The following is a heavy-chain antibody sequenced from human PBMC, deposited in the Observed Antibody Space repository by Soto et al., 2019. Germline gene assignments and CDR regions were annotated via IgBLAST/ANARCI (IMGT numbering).Heavy chain of an antibody. J-gene: IGHJ6*02. CDR2: IIRSVGTA. CDR3: ERESPGNYYGMDD. Sequence: GASVTVACKASRRTFSSYAISRVRQAPGQGLEWMGGIIRSVGTANCAQKYQGRVTMTADESTSTAYMELSSLRSEHTAVYYSERESPGNYYGMDDWGQGTTVTVSS. CDR1: RRTFSSYA. V-gene: IGHV1-69*13.